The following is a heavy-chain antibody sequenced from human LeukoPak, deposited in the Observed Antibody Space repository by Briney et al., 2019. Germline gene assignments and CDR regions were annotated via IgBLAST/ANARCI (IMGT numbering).Heavy chain of an antibody. V-gene: IGHV4-59*01. CDR3: ARVYTSWSFDC. Sequence: SETLSLTCTVSGASISSYYWSWIRQPPGKGLEWVGYVYYSGNTNYNPSLKSRVTISVDTSKKQLSLRLTSVTAADTAVYYCARVYTSWSFDCWGQGTLVTVSS. CDR1: GASISSYY. J-gene: IGHJ4*02. D-gene: IGHD2-2*02. CDR2: VYYSGNT.